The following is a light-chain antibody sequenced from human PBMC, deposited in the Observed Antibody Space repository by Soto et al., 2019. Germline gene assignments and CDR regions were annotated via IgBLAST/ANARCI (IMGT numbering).Light chain of an antibody. J-gene: IGKJ1*01. Sequence: IQLTQSPSSLSASVGDRVTITCRASQGISSYLGWYQQKPGKAPNLLIYDASTLHSEVPSRFSGGGSGTDFTLTVSSLQPDDFATYYCQQYNSYSEAFGQGTKVDIK. CDR3: QQYNSYSEA. V-gene: IGKV1-9*01. CDR2: DAS. CDR1: QGISSY.